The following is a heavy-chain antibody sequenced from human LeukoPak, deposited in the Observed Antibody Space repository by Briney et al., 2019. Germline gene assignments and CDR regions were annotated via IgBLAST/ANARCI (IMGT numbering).Heavy chain of an antibody. D-gene: IGHD2-2*02. CDR1: GYTFTSYA. J-gene: IGHJ4*02. CDR2: INAGNGNT. V-gene: IGHV1-3*01. Sequence: ASVKVSCKASGYTFTSYAMHWVRQAPGQRLEWMGWINAGNGNTKYSQKFQGRVTITRDTSASTAYMELSSLRSEDTAVYYCARAGGLGYCSTTVCYTFDYWGQGTLVTVPS. CDR3: ARAGGLGYCSTTVCYTFDY.